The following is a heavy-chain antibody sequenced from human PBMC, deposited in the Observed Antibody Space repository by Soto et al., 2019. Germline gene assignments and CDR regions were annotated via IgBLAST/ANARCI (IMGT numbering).Heavy chain of an antibody. CDR1: GTIFSSYT. CDR2: IIPLLGET. D-gene: IGHD3-16*01. J-gene: IGHJ6*02. Sequence: QVQLVQSGAEVKKPGSSVRVSCKASGTIFSSYTISWVRQAPGQGLEWMGRIIPLLGETNSAQKFQGRVTLTADKSTNTAYRELNSLRLEDTAVYYCARGLGGRMDDWGQGTTVTVSS. V-gene: IGHV1-69*08. CDR3: ARGLGGRMDD.